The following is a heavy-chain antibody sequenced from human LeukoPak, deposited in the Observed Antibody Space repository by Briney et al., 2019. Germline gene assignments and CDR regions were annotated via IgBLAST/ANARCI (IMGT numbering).Heavy chain of an antibody. D-gene: IGHD4-17*01. J-gene: IGHJ4*02. CDR2: IKQDGSEK. CDR3: ARSDYGESFDY. V-gene: IGHV3-7*01. CDR1: GFTFSSYW. Sequence: GGSLRLSCAASGFTFSSYWMSWVRQAPGKGLEWVANIKQDGSEKYYVDSVKGRFTTSRDNAKNSLYLQMNSLRAEDTAVYYCARSDYGESFDYWGQGTLVTVSS.